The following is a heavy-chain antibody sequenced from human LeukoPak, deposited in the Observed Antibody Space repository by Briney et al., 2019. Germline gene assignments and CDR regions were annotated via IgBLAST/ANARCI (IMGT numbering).Heavy chain of an antibody. D-gene: IGHD4-17*01. Sequence: ASVKVSCKASGYTFTSYAMNWVRQAPGQGLEWMGWINTNTGNPTYAQGFTGRFVFSLDTSVSTAYLQISSLKAEDTAVYYCARNGHGDYEGYYYYYGMDVWGQGTTVTVSS. V-gene: IGHV7-4-1*02. CDR1: GYTFTSYA. CDR2: INTNTGNP. J-gene: IGHJ6*02. CDR3: ARNGHGDYEGYYYYYGMDV.